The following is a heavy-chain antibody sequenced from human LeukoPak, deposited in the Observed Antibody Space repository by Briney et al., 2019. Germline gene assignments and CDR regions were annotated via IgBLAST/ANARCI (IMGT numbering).Heavy chain of an antibody. CDR2: INAGNGNT. J-gene: IGHJ4*02. D-gene: IGHD5-18*01. CDR1: GYTFTSYA. V-gene: IGHV1-3*01. Sequence: ASVTVSCKASGYTFTSYAMHWVRQAPGQRLEWMGWINAGNGNTKYSQKFQGRVTITRDTSASTAYMELSSLRSEDTAVYYCAREGSYGSQTHFDYWGQGTLVTVSS. CDR3: AREGSYGSQTHFDY.